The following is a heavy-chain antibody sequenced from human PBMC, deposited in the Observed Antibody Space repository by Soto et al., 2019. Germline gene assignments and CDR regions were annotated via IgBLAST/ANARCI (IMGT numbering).Heavy chain of an antibody. CDR2: ISGSGGST. V-gene: IGHV3-23*01. J-gene: IGHJ4*02. CDR3: AKDYGYCSGGSCYDDY. Sequence: GGSLRLSCAASGFTFSSYAMSWVRQAPGKGLEWVSAISGSGGSTYYADSVKGRFTISRDNSKNTLYLQMNSLRAEDTAVYYCAKDYGYCSGGSCYDDYWGQGTLVTVSS. CDR1: GFTFSSYA. D-gene: IGHD2-15*01.